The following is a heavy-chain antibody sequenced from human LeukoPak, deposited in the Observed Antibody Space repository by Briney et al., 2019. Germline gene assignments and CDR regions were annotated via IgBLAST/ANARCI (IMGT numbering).Heavy chain of an antibody. Sequence: GGSLRLSCAASGFAFSNYNMNWVRQAPGKGLEWVSYISSSSHSIYYADSVKGRFTVSRDNAQDSLYLQMNSLRAEDTAVYYCAREAPSSSWYYYYYYMDVWGKGTTVTVSS. CDR1: GFAFSNYN. V-gene: IGHV3-48*01. CDR2: ISSSSHSI. CDR3: AREAPSSSWYYYYYYMDV. J-gene: IGHJ6*03. D-gene: IGHD6-13*01.